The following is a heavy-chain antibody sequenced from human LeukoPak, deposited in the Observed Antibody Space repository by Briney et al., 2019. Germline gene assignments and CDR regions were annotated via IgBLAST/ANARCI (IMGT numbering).Heavy chain of an antibody. CDR3: ARVSPYYDILTGTTLGAFDI. CDR1: GGSISSGGYY. D-gene: IGHD3-9*01. Sequence: SQSLSLTCTVSGGSISSGGYYWSWLRQHPGKGLEWIVYIYYSGSTYYNPSLKSRVTISVDTSKNQFSLKLSSVTAADTAVYYCARVSPYYDILTGTTLGAFDIWGQGTMVTVSS. J-gene: IGHJ3*02. CDR2: IYYSGST. V-gene: IGHV4-31*03.